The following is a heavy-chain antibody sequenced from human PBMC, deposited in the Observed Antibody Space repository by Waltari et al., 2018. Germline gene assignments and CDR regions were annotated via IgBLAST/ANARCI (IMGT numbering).Heavy chain of an antibody. D-gene: IGHD5-12*01. V-gene: IGHV4-38-2*02. J-gene: IGHJ6*03. CDR3: AREVATTTGYYYYYMDV. Sequence: QVQLQESGPGLVKPSETLSLTCAVSGYSISSGYDWGCIRQPPGKGLEWIGSIYHSGSTYYNPSLKSRVTISVDTSKNQFSLKLSSVTAADTAVYYCAREVATTTGYYYYYMDVWGKGTTVTVSS. CDR1: GYSISSGYD. CDR2: IYHSGST.